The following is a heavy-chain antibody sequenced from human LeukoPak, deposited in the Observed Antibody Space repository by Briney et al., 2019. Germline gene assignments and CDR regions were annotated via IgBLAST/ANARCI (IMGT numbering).Heavy chain of an antibody. J-gene: IGHJ3*02. V-gene: IGHV4-59*01. D-gene: IGHD6-13*01. CDR1: GGSISSYY. CDR3: ARFGYSSSWYLDDAFDI. CDR2: MYYSGST. Sequence: SETLSLTCTVSGGSISSYYWSWIRQPPGKGLEWIGYMYYSGSTNYNPSLKSRVTISVDTSKNQFSLKLSSVTAADTAVYYCARFGYSSSWYLDDAFDIWGQGTMVTVSS.